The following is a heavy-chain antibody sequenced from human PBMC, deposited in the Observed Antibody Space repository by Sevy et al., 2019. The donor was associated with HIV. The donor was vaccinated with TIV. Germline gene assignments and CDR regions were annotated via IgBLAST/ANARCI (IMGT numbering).Heavy chain of an antibody. D-gene: IGHD6-19*01. CDR1: GDSVSSNSAA. CDR3: ASDRSSGWEFDY. J-gene: IGHJ4*02. CDR2: TYYRSKWYN. Sequence: SQTLSLNCAISGDSVSSNSAAWNWIRQSPSRGLEWLGRTYYRSKWYNDYAVSVKSRITINQDRSKNQLPLQLNFVTPEDTAVYYCASDRSSGWEFDYWGQGTLVTVSS. V-gene: IGHV6-1*01.